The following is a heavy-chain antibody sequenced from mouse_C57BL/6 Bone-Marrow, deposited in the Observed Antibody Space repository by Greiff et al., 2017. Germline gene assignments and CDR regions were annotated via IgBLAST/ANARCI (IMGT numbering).Heavy chain of an antibody. CDR1: GYTFTDYN. CDR3: ARSYYGGPVLCEFDY. CDR2: INPNNGGT. J-gene: IGHJ2*01. D-gene: IGHD1-1*01. Sequence: EVKLMESGPELVKPGASVKIPCKASGYTFTDYNMDWVKQSHGKSLEWIGDINPNNGGTIYNQKFKGKATLTVDKSSSTAYMGLRSLTSEDTAVYYWARSYYGGPVLCEFDYWGQGTTPTVSA. V-gene: IGHV1-18*01.